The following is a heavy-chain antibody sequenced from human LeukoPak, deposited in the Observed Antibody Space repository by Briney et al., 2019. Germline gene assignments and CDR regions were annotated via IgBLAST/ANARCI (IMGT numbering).Heavy chain of an antibody. CDR3: ARTYSSGPFDD. J-gene: IGHJ4*02. V-gene: IGHV4-61*02. CDR2: IYTSGST. D-gene: IGHD3-22*01. CDR1: GASISSGSSY. Sequence: SETLSLTCTVSGASISSGSSYCSWIRQPAGKGLEWIGRIYTSGSTNYNPSLKSRVTISGDTSKNQFSLKLSSVTAADTAVYYCARTYSSGPFDDWGQGTLVTVSS.